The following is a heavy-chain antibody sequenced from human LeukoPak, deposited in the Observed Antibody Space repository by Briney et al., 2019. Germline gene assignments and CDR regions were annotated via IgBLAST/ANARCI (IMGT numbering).Heavy chain of an antibody. J-gene: IGHJ4*02. CDR2: ISYDGGHK. CDR3: ARGDHFTGYLQYYFDQ. Sequence: GRSLRLSCAASGFSFSDYGMHWVRQAPVKGLEWVALISYDGGHKYYRDSVKGRFTISRNNSNNTLFLQMDDLSAEDSAVYYCARGDHFTGYLQYYFDQWGQGTLVTVSS. CDR1: GFSFSDYG. V-gene: IGHV3-30*03. D-gene: IGHD3-9*01.